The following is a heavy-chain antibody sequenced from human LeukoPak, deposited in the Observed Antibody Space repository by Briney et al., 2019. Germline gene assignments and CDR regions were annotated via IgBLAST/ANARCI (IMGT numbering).Heavy chain of an antibody. J-gene: IGHJ6*02. CDR3: ARDYYDSSGYYYYGMDV. CDR1: GYTFTSYY. Sequence: ASVKVSCKASGYTFTSYYMHWVRQAPGQGLEWMGIINPSGGSTGYAQKFQGRVTMTRDTSTSTVYMELSSLRSEDTAVYYCARDYYDSSGYYYYGMDVWGQGTTVTVSS. V-gene: IGHV1-46*01. CDR2: INPSGGST. D-gene: IGHD3-22*01.